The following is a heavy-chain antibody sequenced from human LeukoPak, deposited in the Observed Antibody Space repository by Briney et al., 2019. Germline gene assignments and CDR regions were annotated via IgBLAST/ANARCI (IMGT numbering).Heavy chain of an antibody. J-gene: IGHJ4*02. Sequence: GGSLRLSCAASGFTFSSYSMNWVRQAPGKGLEWVSSISSSSSSYIYYADSVKGRFTISRDNAKNSLYLQMNSLRAEDTAVYYCASGYCSGGSCYEEHYWGQGTLVTVSS. CDR3: ASGYCSGGSCYEEHY. CDR2: ISSSSSSYI. D-gene: IGHD2-15*01. V-gene: IGHV3-21*01. CDR1: GFTFSSYS.